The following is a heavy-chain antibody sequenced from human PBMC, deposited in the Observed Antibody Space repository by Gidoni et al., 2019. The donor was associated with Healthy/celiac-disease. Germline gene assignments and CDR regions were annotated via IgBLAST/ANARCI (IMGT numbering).Heavy chain of an antibody. D-gene: IGHD4-17*01. J-gene: IGHJ6*02. CDR1: GYTFTGYY. V-gene: IGHV1-2*02. Sequence: QVQLVQSGAEVKKPGASVKVSCKASGYTFTGYYMQWVRQAPGPGLEWMGWINPNSGGTNYAQKFQGRVTMTRDTSISTAYMELSRLRSDDTAVYYCASSPDYGGNAPGGERYYYGMDVWGQGTTVTVSS. CDR3: ASSPDYGGNAPGGERYYYGMDV. CDR2: INPNSGGT.